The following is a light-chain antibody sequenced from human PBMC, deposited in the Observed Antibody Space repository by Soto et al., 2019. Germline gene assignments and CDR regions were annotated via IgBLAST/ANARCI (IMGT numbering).Light chain of an antibody. CDR1: RGRIASNY. Sequence: NFMLTQPHSVSESPGKTVTISCTRSRGRIASNYVQWYQQRPGSAPTTVIYEDNQRPSGVPDRFSGSIDSSSNSASLTISRMKAEDEADYYCQSYDSSNVVFGGGTKLTVL. J-gene: IGLJ2*01. CDR3: QSYDSSNVV. CDR2: EDN. V-gene: IGLV6-57*04.